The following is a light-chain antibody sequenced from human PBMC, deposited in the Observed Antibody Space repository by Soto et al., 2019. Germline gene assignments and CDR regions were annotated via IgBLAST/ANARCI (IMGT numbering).Light chain of an antibody. J-gene: IGKJ1*01. V-gene: IGKV3-11*01. Sequence: EVVLTQSPVTLSLSPGERATLSCRASQSFRGLLAWYPQKPGQAPRLLIYDAYNRATGIPPRFSGSGSGTDFTLTISSLEPEDSAVYYCQQRHMWPITFGQGTKGDIK. CDR1: QSFRGL. CDR3: QQRHMWPIT. CDR2: DAY.